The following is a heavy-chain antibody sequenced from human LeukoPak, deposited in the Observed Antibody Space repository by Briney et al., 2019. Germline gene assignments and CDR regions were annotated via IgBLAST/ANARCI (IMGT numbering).Heavy chain of an antibody. V-gene: IGHV3-66*01. CDR2: IYSGGST. J-gene: IGHJ4*02. CDR3: ARSPYGEFDF. CDR1: GLTVSSNY. D-gene: IGHD3-10*01. Sequence: PGGPLRLSCVASGLTVSSNYMSWVRQAPGKGLEWVSVIYSGGSTEYADSVKGRFTVSRDNSKNTLYLQMNSLRAEDTAVYYCARSPYGEFDFWGQGTLVTVSS.